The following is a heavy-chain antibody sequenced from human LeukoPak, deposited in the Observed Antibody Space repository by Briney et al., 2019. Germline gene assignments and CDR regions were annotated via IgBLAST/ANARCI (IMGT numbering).Heavy chain of an antibody. Sequence: GGSLRLSCAASGFTFSTYAMSWVRQAPGKGLEWVSTISGSGHIAYYADSVKGRFTISRDNSKNTLYLQMNSLRAEDTAVYYCAKDPMYDRSGYYWNWFDTWGQGTLVTVSS. CDR3: AKDPMYDRSGYYWNWFDT. CDR2: ISGSGHIA. CDR1: GFTFSTYA. D-gene: IGHD3-22*01. V-gene: IGHV3-23*01. J-gene: IGHJ5*02.